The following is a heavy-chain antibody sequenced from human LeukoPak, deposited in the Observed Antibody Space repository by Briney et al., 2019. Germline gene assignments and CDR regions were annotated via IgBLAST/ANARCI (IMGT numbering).Heavy chain of an antibody. J-gene: IGHJ4*02. Sequence: ASVKVSCKASGYTFTGYYMHWVRQAPGQGLEWMGWINPNSGGTNYAQKFQGRVTMTRDTSISTAYMELSRLRSDDTAVYYCAGYDFWSGHFDYWGQGTLVTVSS. CDR2: INPNSGGT. V-gene: IGHV1-2*02. CDR3: AGYDFWSGHFDY. D-gene: IGHD3-3*01. CDR1: GYTFTGYY.